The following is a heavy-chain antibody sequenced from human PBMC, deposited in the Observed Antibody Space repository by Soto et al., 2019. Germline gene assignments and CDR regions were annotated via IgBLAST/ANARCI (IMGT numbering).Heavy chain of an antibody. CDR1: GFTFQNYA. CDR3: AKETALES. J-gene: IGHJ5*02. Sequence: EVQLLESGGGLVQPGGSLILSCAVSGFTFQNYAISWVRQVPGKGPECVSGISGGGIDTYYVDSVKGRFIISRDNSRNTLYLQMNTLRAYDTAIYYCAKETALESWGQGTLVTVSS. CDR2: ISGGGIDT. D-gene: IGHD1-1*01. V-gene: IGHV3-23*02.